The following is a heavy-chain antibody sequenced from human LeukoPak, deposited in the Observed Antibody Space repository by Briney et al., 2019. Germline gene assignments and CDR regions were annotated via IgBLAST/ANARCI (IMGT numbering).Heavy chain of an antibody. J-gene: IGHJ6*03. CDR1: GFTASSNY. CDR3: ARDQREAVVVPAAIPPTYYYYYMDV. V-gene: IGHV3-66*01. Sequence: GGSLRLSCAASGFTASSNYMSWVRQAPGKGLEWVSVIYSGGSTYYADSVKGRFTISRDNSKNTLYLQMNSLRAEDTAVYYCARDQREAVVVPAAIPPTYYYYYMDVWGKGTTVTISS. D-gene: IGHD2-2*01. CDR2: IYSGGST.